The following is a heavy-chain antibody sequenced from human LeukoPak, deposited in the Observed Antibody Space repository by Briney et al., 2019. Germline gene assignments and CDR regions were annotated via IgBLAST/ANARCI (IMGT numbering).Heavy chain of an antibody. D-gene: IGHD1-26*01. Sequence: PSETLSLTCTVSGGSISSYYWSWIRQPPGRGLEWIGYIYYSGSTNYNPSLKSRVTISVDTSKNQFSLKLSSVTAADTAVYYCARREGSSGSYDLYFDYWGQGTLVTVSS. CDR1: GGSISSYY. CDR3: ARREGSSGSYDLYFDY. V-gene: IGHV4-59*08. J-gene: IGHJ4*02. CDR2: IYYSGST.